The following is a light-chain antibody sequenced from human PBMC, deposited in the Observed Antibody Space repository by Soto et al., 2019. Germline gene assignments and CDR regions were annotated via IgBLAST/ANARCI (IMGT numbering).Light chain of an antibody. Sequence: QSVLTHPPSVSGAPGQRVTISCTGSSSNIGAGYDVHWYQQLPGTAPKLLIYGNSNRPSGVPDRFSGSNSGTSASLAITGLQAEDEADYYCQSYASSLSGYVFGTGTKLTVL. CDR2: GNS. CDR1: SSNIGAGYD. CDR3: QSYASSLSGYV. J-gene: IGLJ1*01. V-gene: IGLV1-40*01.